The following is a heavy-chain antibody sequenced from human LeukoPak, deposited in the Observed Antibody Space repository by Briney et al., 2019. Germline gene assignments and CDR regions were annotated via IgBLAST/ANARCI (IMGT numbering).Heavy chain of an antibody. Sequence: SETLSLTCTVSGGSISSYYWSWIRQPPGKGLEWIGYIYTSGSTNYNPSLKSRVTISVDTSKNQFSLKLSSVTAADTAVYYCARHGSHAYGDPRYYYYYSMDVWGKGTTVTVSS. J-gene: IGHJ6*03. CDR1: GGSISSYY. V-gene: IGHV4-4*09. CDR2: IYTSGST. CDR3: ARHGSHAYGDPRYYYYYSMDV. D-gene: IGHD4-17*01.